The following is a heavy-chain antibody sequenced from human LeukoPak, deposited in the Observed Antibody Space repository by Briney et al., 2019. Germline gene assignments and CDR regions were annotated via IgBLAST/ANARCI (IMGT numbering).Heavy chain of an antibody. J-gene: IGHJ5*02. D-gene: IGHD5-18*01. V-gene: IGHV3-7*05. Sequence: GGSLRPSCAASEFSFGSNWMSWVRQAPGKGLEWVAVIKPDAGEKYYVDSLKGRFTISRDNAKNSLFLQMNSLRVEDTAVYYCASTANNWFDPWGQGTLVTVSS. CDR1: EFSFGSNW. CDR3: ASTANNWFDP. CDR2: IKPDAGEK.